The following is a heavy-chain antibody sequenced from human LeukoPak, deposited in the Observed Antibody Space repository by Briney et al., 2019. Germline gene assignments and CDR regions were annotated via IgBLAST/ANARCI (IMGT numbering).Heavy chain of an antibody. V-gene: IGHV4-39*07. Sequence: SETLSLTCTVSGGSVSSGNYYWSWIRQPPGKGLEWIGEINHSGSTNYNPSLKSRVTISVDTSKNQFSLKLSSVTAADTAVYYCARGTLGYCSSTSCYRGGLVYWGQGTLVTVSS. CDR1: GGSVSSGNYY. CDR2: INHSGST. D-gene: IGHD2-2*02. J-gene: IGHJ4*02. CDR3: ARGTLGYCSSTSCYRGGLVY.